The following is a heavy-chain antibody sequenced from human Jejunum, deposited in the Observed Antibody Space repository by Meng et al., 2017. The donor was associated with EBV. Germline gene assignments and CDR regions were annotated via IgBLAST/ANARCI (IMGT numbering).Heavy chain of an antibody. CDR2: IYNSEST. D-gene: IGHD1-26*01. J-gene: IGHJ4*02. V-gene: IGHV4-61*08. Sequence: QVKLQESGPGLVKPSEPLSLTCTVSGGSVSSGGYYWSWIRQPPGKGLEWIGYIYNSESTNYKSSLKSRVTISAETSKNQFSPRLSSVTAADTAVYYCARDQNGSYFAYWGQGTLVTVSS. CDR1: GGSVSSGGYY. CDR3: ARDQNGSYFAY.